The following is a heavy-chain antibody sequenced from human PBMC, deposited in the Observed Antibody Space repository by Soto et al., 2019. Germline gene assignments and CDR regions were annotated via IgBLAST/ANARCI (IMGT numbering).Heavy chain of an antibody. CDR3: ARPVLDYYYCYGLDV. Sequence: GESLKISCQGSGYNFASYWIAWVRQMPGKGLEWMGIIYPEDSDTKYSPSFKGQVTISADRSINTVFLQWRSLKASDTAIYYCARPVLDYYYCYGLDVWGQGTAVTVSS. J-gene: IGHJ6*02. V-gene: IGHV5-51*01. CDR2: IYPEDSDT. CDR1: GYNFASYW.